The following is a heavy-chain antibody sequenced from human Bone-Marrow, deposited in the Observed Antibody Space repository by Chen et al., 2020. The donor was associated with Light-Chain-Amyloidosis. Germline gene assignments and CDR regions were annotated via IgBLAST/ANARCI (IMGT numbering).Heavy chain of an antibody. Sequence: QVQLVQSGAEVKKPGASVNVSCKASGYIFTNYGIGWVRQAPGQGLEWLGWVSAYNDDRNYIQKLQGRVTMTTDASKNTGYMELRSLTSDDTAVYYCVRGREWFDPWGQGTLVTVSS. CDR2: VSAYNDDR. J-gene: IGHJ5*02. CDR3: VRGREWFDP. CDR1: GYIFTNYG. V-gene: IGHV1-18*04.